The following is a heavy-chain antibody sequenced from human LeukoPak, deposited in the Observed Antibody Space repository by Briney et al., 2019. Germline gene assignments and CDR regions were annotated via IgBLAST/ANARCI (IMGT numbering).Heavy chain of an antibody. D-gene: IGHD6-19*01. V-gene: IGHV3-9*01. CDR1: GFTFDDYA. J-gene: IGHJ4*02. CDR2: ISWNSGSI. CDR3: AKEGSGWYTLDY. Sequence: GGSLRLSCAASGFTFDDYAMHWVRQAPGKGLEWVSGISWNSGSIGHADSVKGRFTISRDNAKNSLYLQMNSLRAEDTALYYCAKEGSGWYTLDYWGQGTLVTVSS.